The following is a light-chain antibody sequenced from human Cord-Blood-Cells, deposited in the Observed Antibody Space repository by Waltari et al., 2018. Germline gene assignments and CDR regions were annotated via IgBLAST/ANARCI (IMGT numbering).Light chain of an antibody. CDR1: SSNIGSNY. CDR2: RNN. CDR3: AAWEDSLSGWV. J-gene: IGLJ3*02. Sequence: QSVLTQPPSASGTPGQRVTISCSGSSSNIGSNYVYWYQQLPGTAPKLLIYRNNQRPSGVPDRFSGATSGTSASLAISGLRSEDEADYYCAAWEDSLSGWVFGGGTKLTVL. V-gene: IGLV1-47*01.